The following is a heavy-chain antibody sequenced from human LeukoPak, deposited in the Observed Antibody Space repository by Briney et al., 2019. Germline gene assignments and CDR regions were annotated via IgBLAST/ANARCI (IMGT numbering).Heavy chain of an antibody. J-gene: IGHJ4*02. CDR2: INPSGGST. Sequence: ASVKVSCKASGYTFTSYYMHWVRQTPGQGLEWMGIINPSGGSTSYAQKFQGRVTMTRDMSTSTVYMELSSLRCEDTAVYYCARAPPAGWLQLGYFDYWGQGTLVTVSS. D-gene: IGHD5-24*01. CDR1: GYTFTSYY. CDR3: ARAPPAGWLQLGYFDY. V-gene: IGHV1-46*01.